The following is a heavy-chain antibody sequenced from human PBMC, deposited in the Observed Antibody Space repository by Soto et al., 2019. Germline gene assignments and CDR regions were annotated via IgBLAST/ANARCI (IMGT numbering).Heavy chain of an antibody. J-gene: IGHJ4*02. Sequence: SETLSLTCTVSGGSISSYYWSWIRQPPGKGLEWIGYIYHSGSTNYNPSLKSRVTISVDTSKNQFSLKLTSVTAADTAVYYCARVGYYDSSGYYYFDYWGKGTRVTVSS. CDR1: GGSISSYY. D-gene: IGHD3-22*01. CDR2: IYHSGST. CDR3: ARVGYYDSSGYYYFDY. V-gene: IGHV4-59*01.